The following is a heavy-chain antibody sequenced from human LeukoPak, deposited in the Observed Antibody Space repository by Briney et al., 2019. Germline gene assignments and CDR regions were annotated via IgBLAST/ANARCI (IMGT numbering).Heavy chain of an antibody. CDR1: GFTFSDYY. D-gene: IGHD4-17*01. Sequence: PGGSLRLSCAASGFTFSDYYTSWIRQAPGKGLEWVSYISNGGSSIHYADSVKGRFTISRDNAKSSLSLQMNSLRADDTAVYYCARGPTVTPHYYGMDVWGRGTTVTVSS. J-gene: IGHJ6*02. CDR3: ARGPTVTPHYYGMDV. V-gene: IGHV3-11*01. CDR2: ISNGGSSI.